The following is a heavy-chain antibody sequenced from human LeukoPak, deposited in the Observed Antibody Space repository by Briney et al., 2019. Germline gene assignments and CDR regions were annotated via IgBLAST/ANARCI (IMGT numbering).Heavy chain of an antibody. Sequence: PSETLSLTCTVSNYSISNAYYLGWIRQPPGKGLEWIGNIYYTGSTYYNASLQSRVTISIDTSKNQFSLRLNSVTAADTAMYYCVKSGGYGLIDYWGQGTLVTVSS. CDR2: IYYTGST. D-gene: IGHD1-26*01. CDR3: VKSGGYGLIDY. CDR1: NYSISNAYY. V-gene: IGHV4-38-2*02. J-gene: IGHJ4*02.